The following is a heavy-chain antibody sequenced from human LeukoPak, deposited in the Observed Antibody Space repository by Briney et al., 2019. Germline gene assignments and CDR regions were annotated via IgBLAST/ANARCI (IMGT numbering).Heavy chain of an antibody. Sequence: SETLSLTCTVSGGSVNSDSYHWSWIRQPPGKGLEWIGYIHYSGSTIQKPSLKSRVTISVDTSRNQFSLKLTSVTAADTAVYYCAIDAGDYFDYWGQGTLVTVSS. J-gene: IGHJ4*02. D-gene: IGHD1-26*01. CDR1: GGSVNSDSYH. CDR2: IHYSGST. CDR3: AIDAGDYFDY. V-gene: IGHV4-61*01.